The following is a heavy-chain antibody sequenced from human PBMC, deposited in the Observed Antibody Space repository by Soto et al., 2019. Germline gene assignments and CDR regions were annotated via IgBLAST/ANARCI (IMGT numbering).Heavy chain of an antibody. CDR2: IGPESGAT. CDR3: VRGRRGQMVVFY. CDR1: GYTFTGHY. V-gene: IGHV1-2*02. Sequence: ASVKVSCKASGYTFTGHYIHWVRQAPEQGPEWMGEIGPESGATRYAQKFQGRVTMTRDMSITTVYMELNNLSPDDTAVCYCVRGRRGQMVVFYWGQGTPVTVSS. D-gene: IGHD2-8*01. J-gene: IGHJ4*01.